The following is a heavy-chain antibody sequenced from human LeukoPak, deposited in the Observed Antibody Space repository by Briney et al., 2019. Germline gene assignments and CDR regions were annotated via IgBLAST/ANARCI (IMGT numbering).Heavy chain of an antibody. CDR2: ISAYNGNT. V-gene: IGHV1-18*01. D-gene: IGHD3-22*01. Sequence: GASVKVSCKASGYSFTTYGITWVRQAPGQGFEWMGWISAYNGNTNSAQNLQGRVTMTRNTATSTVYMDLSSLTSDDTAVYYCARRSDDYDSSAYYHWGLGTLVTVSS. CDR3: ARRSDDYDSSAYYH. CDR1: GYSFTTYG. J-gene: IGHJ4*02.